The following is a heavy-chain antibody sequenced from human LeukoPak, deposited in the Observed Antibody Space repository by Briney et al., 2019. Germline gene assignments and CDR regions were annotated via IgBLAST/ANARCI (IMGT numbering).Heavy chain of an antibody. D-gene: IGHD3-10*01. J-gene: IGHJ3*01. CDR2: IKRDGSEK. CDR1: GFTFSSYW. CDR3: VKERMLWFGELSAFDV. Sequence: GGSLRLSCAASGFTFSSYWMSWVRQAPGKGLEWVANIKRDGSEKYYVDSVKGRFTISRDNSRNTLYLQMNSLRSEDTAIYYCVKERMLWFGELSAFDVWGQGTVVTVSS. V-gene: IGHV3-7*03.